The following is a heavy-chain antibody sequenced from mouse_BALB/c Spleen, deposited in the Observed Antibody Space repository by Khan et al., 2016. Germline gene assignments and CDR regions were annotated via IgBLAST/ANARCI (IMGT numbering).Heavy chain of an antibody. Sequence: EVQLQESGPGLVKPSQSLSLTCTVTGYSITSDYAWNWIRQFPGNKLEWMGYISYSGSTSYNPSLKSRISITRDTSKNQCFLQLNSVTTADTATYYCARFYYGSSYWYFDVWGAGTTVTVAS. CDR1: GYSITSDYA. J-gene: IGHJ1*01. D-gene: IGHD1-1*01. CDR3: ARFYYGSSYWYFDV. CDR2: ISYSGST. V-gene: IGHV3-2*02.